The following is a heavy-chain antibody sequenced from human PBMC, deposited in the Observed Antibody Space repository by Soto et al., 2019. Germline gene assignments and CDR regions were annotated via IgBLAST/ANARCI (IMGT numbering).Heavy chain of an antibody. CDR1: GFTSSSYS. Sequence: EVQLVESGGGLVKPGGSLRLSCAASGFTSSSYSMNWVRQAPGKGLEWVSSISSSSSYIYYADSVKGRFTISRDNAKNSLYLQMNRLRAEDTAVYYCARGRGAAGTDSVQYYGMDVWGQGTTVTVSS. V-gene: IGHV3-21*01. CDR3: ARGRGAAGTDSVQYYGMDV. J-gene: IGHJ6*02. CDR2: ISSSSSYI. D-gene: IGHD6-13*01.